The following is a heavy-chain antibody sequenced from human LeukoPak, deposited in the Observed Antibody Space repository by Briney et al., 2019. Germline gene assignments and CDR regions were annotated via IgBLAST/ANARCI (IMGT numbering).Heavy chain of an antibody. CDR2: IKQDGSEK. V-gene: IGHV3-7*01. CDR3: ARAAPYDSSPVPPRSYAFDI. Sequence: GGSLRLSCAASGFTFSSYWMSWVRQAPGKGLEWVANIKQDGSEKYYVGSVKGRFTISRDNAKNSLYLQMNSLRAEDTAVYYCARAAPYDSSPVPPRSYAFDIWGQGTMVTVSS. J-gene: IGHJ3*02. CDR1: GFTFSSYW. D-gene: IGHD3-22*01.